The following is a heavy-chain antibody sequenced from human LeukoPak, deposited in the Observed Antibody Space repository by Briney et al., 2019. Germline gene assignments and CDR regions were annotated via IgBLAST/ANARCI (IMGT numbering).Heavy chain of an antibody. CDR2: IWYDATNK. D-gene: IGHD3-3*01. Sequence: GKSLRLSCSASGFTFSRHGMHWVRQAPGKGLEWVAVIWYDATNKYYADSVKGRFTVSRDNSKNTMYLQMNSLRAEDTAVYYCARVQDGDFWSGYPLDYWGQGTLVTVSS. V-gene: IGHV3-33*01. CDR1: GFTFSRHG. CDR3: ARVQDGDFWSGYPLDY. J-gene: IGHJ4*02.